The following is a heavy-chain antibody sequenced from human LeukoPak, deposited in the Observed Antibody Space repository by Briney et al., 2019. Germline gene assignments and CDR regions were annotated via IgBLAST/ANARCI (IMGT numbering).Heavy chain of an antibody. V-gene: IGHV4-39*01. CDR3: ARMEAATYKVDY. J-gene: IGHJ4*02. CDR2: IYYSGST. Sequence: SETLSLTCTVSGGSISSSDYYWGWILQPPGKGLEWIGSIYYSGSTYYNPSLKSRVTISVDTSKNQFSLKLNSVTAADTAVYYCARMEAATYKVDYWGQGTLVTVSS. CDR1: GGSISSSDYY. D-gene: IGHD2-15*01.